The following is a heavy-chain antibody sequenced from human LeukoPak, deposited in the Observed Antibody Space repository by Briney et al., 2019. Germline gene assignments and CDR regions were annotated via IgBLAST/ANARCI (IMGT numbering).Heavy chain of an antibody. V-gene: IGHV1-2*02. Sequence: ASVKVSCKASGYTFTSYYMHWVRQAPGQGLEWMGWINPNSGGTNYAQKFQGRVTMTRDTSISTAYMELSRLRSDDTAVYYCARSTTPNENEYFEHWGQGTLVTVSS. D-gene: IGHD2/OR15-2a*01. CDR3: ARSTTPNENEYFEH. CDR2: INPNSGGT. CDR1: GYTFTSYY. J-gene: IGHJ1*01.